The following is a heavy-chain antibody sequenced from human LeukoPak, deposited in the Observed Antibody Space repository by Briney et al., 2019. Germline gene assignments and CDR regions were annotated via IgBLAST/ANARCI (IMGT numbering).Heavy chain of an antibody. D-gene: IGHD3-10*02. J-gene: IGHJ4*02. CDR2: IREDGSEK. CDR3: ATDRGRFVLDY. V-gene: IGHV3-7*01. CDR1: DLNFDTYW. Sequence: QSGGSLRLSCTASDLNFDTYWMTWVRQAPGKGLQWVANIREDGSEKYYVDSVKGRFTISRDNAENSLYLQMNRLRVEDTAVYYCATDRGRFVLDYWVQGSLVTVSS.